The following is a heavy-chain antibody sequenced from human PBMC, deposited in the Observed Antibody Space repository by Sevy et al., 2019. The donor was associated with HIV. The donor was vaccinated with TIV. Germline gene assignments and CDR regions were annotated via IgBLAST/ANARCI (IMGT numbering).Heavy chain of an antibody. CDR1: GGSVSISTYY. J-gene: IGHJ6*02. V-gene: IGHV4-61*10. CDR3: ARHPITLLRGVLYGMDV. CDR2: IYASGST. D-gene: IGHD3-10*01. Sequence: SETLSLTCTVSGGSVSISTYYWTWIRQPAGKGLEWIGHIYASGSTNYNPSLTSRVTMSVDTSKNQFSLKLSSVTAADTAVYYCARHPITLLRGVLYGMDVWGQGTTVTVSS.